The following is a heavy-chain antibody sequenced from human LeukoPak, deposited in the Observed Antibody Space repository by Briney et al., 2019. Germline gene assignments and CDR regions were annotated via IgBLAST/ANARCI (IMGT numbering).Heavy chain of an antibody. Sequence: SQTLSLTCAISGDSVSSNSATWTWIRQSPSRGLEWLGRTYYRSKWYNDYAVSVKSRITINPDTSKNQFSLQLNSVTPEDTAVYYCARGSSSNSWFFDYWGQGTLVTVSS. CDR2: TYYRSKWYN. CDR1: GDSVSSNSAT. V-gene: IGHV6-1*01. J-gene: IGHJ4*02. CDR3: ARGSSSNSWFFDY. D-gene: IGHD6-13*01.